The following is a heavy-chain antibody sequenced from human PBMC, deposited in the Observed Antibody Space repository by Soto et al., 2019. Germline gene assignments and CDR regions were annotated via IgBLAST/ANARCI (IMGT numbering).Heavy chain of an antibody. V-gene: IGHV4-59*01. CDR1: GGSISSYY. Sequence: QVQLQESGPGLVKPSETLSLTCTVSGGSISSYYWSWIRQPPGKGLEWIGYIYYSGSPNYTPSLESRVTISVDTSKIPFSLQLSAVTAADTAVSSCARRYGRNFDYWGQGTLVTFSS. D-gene: IGHD1-20*01. CDR3: ARRYGRNFDY. J-gene: IGHJ4*02. CDR2: IYYSGSP.